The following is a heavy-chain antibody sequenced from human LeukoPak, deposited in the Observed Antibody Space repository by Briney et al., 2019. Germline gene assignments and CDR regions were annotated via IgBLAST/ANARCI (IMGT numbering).Heavy chain of an antibody. CDR1: GGSFSGYY. CDR3: ASAGYSYGPDY. CDR2: INHSGST. J-gene: IGHJ4*02. V-gene: IGHV4-34*01. Sequence: PSETLSFTCAVYGGSFSGYYWSWIRQPPGKGLEWIGEINHSGSTNYNPSLKSRVTISVDTSKNQFSLKLSSVTAADTAVYYCASAGYSYGPDYWGQGTLVTVSS. D-gene: IGHD5-18*01.